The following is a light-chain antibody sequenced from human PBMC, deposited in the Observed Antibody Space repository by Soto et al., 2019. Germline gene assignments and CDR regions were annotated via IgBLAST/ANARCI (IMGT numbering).Light chain of an antibody. Sequence: DIVLTKYPNTGSLSAGERATLSCMASQSVSSNYLAWYQQIPGQAPRLLIYGVSSRAAGIPDRFSGSGSGTDFTLTINRLEPEDFAVYYCQQYHNTPITFGQGTRLEI. J-gene: IGKJ5*01. CDR3: QQYHNTPIT. CDR2: GVS. V-gene: IGKV3-20*01. CDR1: QSVSSNY.